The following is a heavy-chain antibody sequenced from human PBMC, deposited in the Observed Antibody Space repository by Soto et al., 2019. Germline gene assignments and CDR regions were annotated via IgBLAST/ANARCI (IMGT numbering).Heavy chain of an antibody. J-gene: IGHJ6*02. V-gene: IGHV1-69*06. CDR1: GDTSSAYV. CDR2: IIPFFGTT. Sequence: QVRMVQSVSEVKKPGSSVKFSCQAAGDTSSAYVLTWVRQAAGQGPEWVASIIPFFGTTNYARKFHGRVTINADKTTSTAYMELSRVRIDDTAMYFCGRTVYSLMIGRDYSAMDVWGPVTSINVS. CDR3: GRTVYSLMIGRDYSAMDV. D-gene: IGHD3-22*01.